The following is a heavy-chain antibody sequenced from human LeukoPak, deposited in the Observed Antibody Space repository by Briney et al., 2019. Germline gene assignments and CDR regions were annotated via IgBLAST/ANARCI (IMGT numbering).Heavy chain of an antibody. CDR1: GGSISSYY. Sequence: SETLSLTCTVSGGSISSYYWSWIRQPPGKGLEWIGYIYTSGSTNYNPSPKSRVTISVDTSKNKFSLKLSSVTAADTAVYYCARKNSGNDGRYYYYYIDVWGKGTTVTVSS. CDR3: ARKNSGNDGRYYYYYIDV. CDR2: IYTSGST. J-gene: IGHJ6*03. D-gene: IGHD5-12*01. V-gene: IGHV4-4*09.